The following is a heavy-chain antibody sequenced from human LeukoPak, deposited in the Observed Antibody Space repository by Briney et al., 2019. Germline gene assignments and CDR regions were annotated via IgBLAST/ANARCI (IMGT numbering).Heavy chain of an antibody. CDR3: ARLLRYCSGGSCYPAWYFDY. CDR2: IYPGDSDT. V-gene: IGHV5-51*01. Sequence: GESLKISCRVSGYSFTSYWIGWVRQMPGKGLEWMGIIYPGDSDTRYSPSFQGQVTISADKSISTAYLQWSSLKASDTAMYYCARLLRYCSGGSCYPAWYFDYWGQGTLVTVSS. D-gene: IGHD2-15*01. J-gene: IGHJ4*02. CDR1: GYSFTSYW.